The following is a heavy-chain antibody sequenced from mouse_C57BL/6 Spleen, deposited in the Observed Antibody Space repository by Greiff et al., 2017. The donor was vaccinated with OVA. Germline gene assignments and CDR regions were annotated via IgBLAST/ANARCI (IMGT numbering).Heavy chain of an antibody. J-gene: IGHJ4*01. Sequence: DVKLVESGGGLVKPGGSLKLSCAASGFTFSDYGMHWVRQAPEKGLEWVAYISSGSSTIYYADTVKGRFTISRDNAKNTLFLQMTSLRSEDTAMYYCARGGDDGYYYYAMDYWGQGTSVTVSS. D-gene: IGHD2-3*01. CDR1: GFTFSDYG. CDR3: ARGGDDGYYYYAMDY. V-gene: IGHV5-17*01. CDR2: ISSGSSTI.